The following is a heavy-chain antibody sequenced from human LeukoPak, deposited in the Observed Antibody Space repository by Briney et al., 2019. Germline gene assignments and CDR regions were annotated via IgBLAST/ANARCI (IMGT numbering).Heavy chain of an antibody. CDR1: GYTFNGYY. V-gene: IGHV1-2*02. CDR2: INPDNGGT. CDR3: ARGDIVR. J-gene: IGHJ4*02. Sequence: ASVKVSCKASGYTFNGYYMHWMRQAPGQGLEWMGWINPDNGGTHYARNFQGRVTMTRDTPISTAYMELSSLRSDDTAVYYCARGDIVRWGQGTLVTVSS. D-gene: IGHD2-8*01.